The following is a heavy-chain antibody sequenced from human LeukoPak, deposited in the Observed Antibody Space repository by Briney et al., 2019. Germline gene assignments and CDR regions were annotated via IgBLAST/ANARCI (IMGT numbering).Heavy chain of an antibody. J-gene: IGHJ4*02. Sequence: GGSLRLSCAASGFNFSSYEMNWVRQAPGKGLEWVSYISGSGSTIYYADSVKGRFTISRDNAKNSLYLQMNSLRAEDTAVYYCARDVYGSGSYSPSGYFDYWGQGTLVTVSS. CDR1: GFNFSSYE. V-gene: IGHV3-48*03. CDR2: ISGSGSTI. CDR3: ARDVYGSGSYSPSGYFDY. D-gene: IGHD3-10*01.